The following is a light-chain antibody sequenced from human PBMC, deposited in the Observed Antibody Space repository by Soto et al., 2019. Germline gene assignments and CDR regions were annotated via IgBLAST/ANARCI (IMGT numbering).Light chain of an antibody. V-gene: IGLV1-40*01. Sequence: QSVLTQPPSVSGAPGQRVTISCTGSSSNIGAGYDVHWYQQLPGRAPKLLIYGNTNRPSGVPDRFSGSKSGTSASLAITGLLAEDEAAYYCLSFDSSLSVVFGGGTKLTVL. J-gene: IGLJ2*01. CDR1: SSNIGAGYD. CDR3: LSFDSSLSVV. CDR2: GNT.